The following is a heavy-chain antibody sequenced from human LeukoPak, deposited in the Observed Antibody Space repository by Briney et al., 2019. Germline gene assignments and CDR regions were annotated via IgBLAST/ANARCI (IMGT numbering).Heavy chain of an antibody. CDR3: ARISVITPRDYFDY. D-gene: IGHD4-23*01. Sequence: PSQTLSLTCTVSGGSISSGDYYWGWIRQPPGKGLEWIGSIYYSGTTYYNPSLRGRVTISVDTSKNQFSLKLSSVTAADTAVYYCARISVITPRDYFDYWGQGTLLTVSS. V-gene: IGHV4-39*01. CDR2: IYYSGTT. J-gene: IGHJ4*02. CDR1: GGSISSGDYY.